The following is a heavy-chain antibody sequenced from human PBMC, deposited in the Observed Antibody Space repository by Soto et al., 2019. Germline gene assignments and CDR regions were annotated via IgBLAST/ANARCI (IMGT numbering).Heavy chain of an antibody. D-gene: IGHD5-18*01. CDR3: VRSKGGYSYGTPFDY. CDR2: ISWNSGNI. J-gene: IGHJ4*02. Sequence: VQLEESGGALVQPGRSLRLSCAASGFTFDDYAMHCVLQVLGKGLEWVSSISWNSGNIGYADSVKGRFTTSRDNAKNSLYLQMNSLRPEDTALYYCVRSKGGYSYGTPFDYWGQGTLVTVSS. V-gene: IGHV3-9*01. CDR1: GFTFDDYA.